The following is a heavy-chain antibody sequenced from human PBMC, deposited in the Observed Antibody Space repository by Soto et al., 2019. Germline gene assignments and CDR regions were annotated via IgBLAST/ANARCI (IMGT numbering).Heavy chain of an antibody. Sequence: SETLSLTRTVSGGSISSSSYYWGWIRQPPGKGLEWIGSIYYSGSTYYNPSLKSRVTIFVDTSKNQFSLKLSSVTAADTAVYYCARGNPHLNFDYWGQGTLVTVSS. CDR1: GGSISSSSYY. CDR2: IYYSGST. V-gene: IGHV4-39*01. J-gene: IGHJ4*02. CDR3: ARGNPHLNFDY.